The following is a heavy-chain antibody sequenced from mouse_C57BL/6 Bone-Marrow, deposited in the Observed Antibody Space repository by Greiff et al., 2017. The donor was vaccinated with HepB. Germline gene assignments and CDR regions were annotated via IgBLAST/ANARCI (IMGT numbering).Heavy chain of an antibody. Sequence: EVKLMESGPGLVKPSQSLSLTCSVTGYSITSGYYWNWIRQFPGNKLEWMGYISYDGSNNYNPSLKNRISITRDTSKNQFFLKLNSVTTEDTATYYCARGGKSYFDYWGQGTTLTVSS. D-gene: IGHD2-1*01. CDR1: GYSITSGYY. V-gene: IGHV3-6*01. CDR2: ISYDGSN. J-gene: IGHJ2*01. CDR3: ARGGKSYFDY.